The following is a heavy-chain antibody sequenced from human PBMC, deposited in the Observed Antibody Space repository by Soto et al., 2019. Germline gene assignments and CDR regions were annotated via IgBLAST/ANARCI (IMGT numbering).Heavy chain of an antibody. V-gene: IGHV1-18*01. J-gene: IGHJ3*02. CDR1: GYTFTSYG. D-gene: IGHD3-9*01. Sequence: ASVKVSCKASGYTFTSYGISWVRQAPGQGLEWMGWISAYNGNTNYAQKLQGRVTMTTDTSTSTAYMELRSLRSDDTAVYYCARDLPDSSLRYFDWLPANDAFDIWGQGTMVTVSS. CDR2: ISAYNGNT. CDR3: ARDLPDSSLRYFDWLPANDAFDI.